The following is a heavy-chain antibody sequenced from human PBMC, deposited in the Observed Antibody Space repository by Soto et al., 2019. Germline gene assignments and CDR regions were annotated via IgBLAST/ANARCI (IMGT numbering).Heavy chain of an antibody. J-gene: IGHJ4*02. V-gene: IGHV3-48*02. CDR1: GFTFNKYS. CDR3: ARDDKWAFDS. CDR2: ISTSGDST. D-gene: IGHD2-8*01. Sequence: DVQLVESGGGLVQPGGSLRLSCVASGFTFNKYSMNWVRQAPGKGLEWVSFISTSGDSTQLADSVKGRFTISRDQDTNSLSLQMNSMRDEDTAVYYCARDDKWAFDSWGQGIQVIVSS.